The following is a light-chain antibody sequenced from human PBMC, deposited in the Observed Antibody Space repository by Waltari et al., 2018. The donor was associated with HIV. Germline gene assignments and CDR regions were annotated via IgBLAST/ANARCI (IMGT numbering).Light chain of an antibody. CDR3: SSYTSTKVL. CDR1: SSDVGGYNY. CDR2: EVS. Sequence: QSALTQPASVSGAPGQSITISCLGTSSDVGGYNYVPWYQHHPGKAPKLMIYEVSTRLSGVSNRFSGSKSGNTASLTISGLQAEDEADYYCSSYTSTKVLFGGGTKLTVL. J-gene: IGLJ2*01. V-gene: IGLV2-14*01.